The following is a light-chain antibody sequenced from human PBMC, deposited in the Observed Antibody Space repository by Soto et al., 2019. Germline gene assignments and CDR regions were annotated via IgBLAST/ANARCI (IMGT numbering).Light chain of an antibody. CDR3: QQYGSSLLT. V-gene: IGKV3-20*01. J-gene: IGKJ4*01. Sequence: EIVLTQSPGTLSLSPGERTTLSCRASQSVSNNYLAWYQQKPGQALRLLIDGAFRRATGIPDRFSGSGSGTDFTLAISRLEPEDGAVYSCQQYGSSLLTFGGGTKVYIK. CDR2: GAF. CDR1: QSVSNNY.